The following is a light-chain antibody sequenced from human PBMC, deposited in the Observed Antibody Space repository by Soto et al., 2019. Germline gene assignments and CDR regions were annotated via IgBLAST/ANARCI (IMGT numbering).Light chain of an antibody. J-gene: IGKJ4*01. CDR1: QSVSYN. CDR2: GAF. V-gene: IGKV3-15*01. Sequence: EIVMTQSPATLSVSPGERATLSCRASQSVSYNLAWYQQKPGQGPRLLIYGAFTRATGIPARFSGSGSGTEFTLTISSLQSEDFAVYYCQQYKNWPPLTCVGGTKVEIK. CDR3: QQYKNWPPLT.